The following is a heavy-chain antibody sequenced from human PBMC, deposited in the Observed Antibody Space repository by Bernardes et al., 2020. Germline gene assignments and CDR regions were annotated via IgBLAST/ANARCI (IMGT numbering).Heavy chain of an antibody. D-gene: IGHD3-3*01. J-gene: IGHJ5*02. Sequence: GESLRLSCAASGFTFSSYAMSWVRQAPGKGLEWVSAISGSGGSTYYADSVKGRFTISRDNSKNTLYLQMNSLRAEDTAVYYCAKYINDFWSGYPLRFDPWGQGTLVTVSS. V-gene: IGHV3-23*01. CDR3: AKYINDFWSGYPLRFDP. CDR1: GFTFSSYA. CDR2: ISGSGGST.